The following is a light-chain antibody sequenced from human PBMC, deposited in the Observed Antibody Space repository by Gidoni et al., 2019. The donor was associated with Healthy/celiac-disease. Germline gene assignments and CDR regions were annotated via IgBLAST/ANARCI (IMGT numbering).Light chain of an antibody. CDR2: GAS. Sequence: IVMTQSPATLSVSPGERATLSCRASQSVSSNLAWSQQKPGQAPRLLIYGASTRATGIPARFSGSGSGTEFTLTISSLQSEDFAVYYCQQYNNWPQALTFGGGTKVEIK. V-gene: IGKV3-15*01. J-gene: IGKJ4*01. CDR3: QQYNNWPQALT. CDR1: QSVSSN.